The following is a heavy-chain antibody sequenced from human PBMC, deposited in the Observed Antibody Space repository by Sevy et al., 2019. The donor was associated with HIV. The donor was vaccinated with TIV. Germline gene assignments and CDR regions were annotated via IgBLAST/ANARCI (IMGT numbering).Heavy chain of an antibody. CDR3: AKESMEGNYYDSSGFYDFYYYGMDV. V-gene: IGHV3-15*01. CDR2: IKSKTEGGTT. D-gene: IGHD3-22*01. CDR1: GFTFSKNW. J-gene: IGHJ6*02. Sequence: GGSLRLSCLASGFTFSKNWMSWVRQAPGKGLEWVGRIKSKTEGGTTDYGAPVKGRFTILRDDSKNTLYLQMNSLKTEDTAVYYCAKESMEGNYYDSSGFYDFYYYGMDVWGQGTTVTVSS.